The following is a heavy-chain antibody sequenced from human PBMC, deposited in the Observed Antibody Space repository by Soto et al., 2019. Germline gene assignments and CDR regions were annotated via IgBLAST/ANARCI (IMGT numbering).Heavy chain of an antibody. CDR3: ARQSYCSPGTCYPGNDL. V-gene: IGHV5-10-1*01. D-gene: IGHD2-15*01. Sequence: GESLKISCKGFGYNFTSYWISWVRQMPGKGLDWMGRIDPSDYYTNYSPSLQGHVTISVDKASSTAYLQWSSLKASDTAMYYCARQSYCSPGTCYPGNDLWGQGTLVTVSS. J-gene: IGHJ5*02. CDR2: IDPSDYYT. CDR1: GYNFTSYW.